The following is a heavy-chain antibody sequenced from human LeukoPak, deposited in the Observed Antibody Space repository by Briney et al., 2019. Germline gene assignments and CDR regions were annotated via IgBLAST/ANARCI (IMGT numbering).Heavy chain of an antibody. J-gene: IGHJ4*02. D-gene: IGHD3-22*01. CDR3: AKDLSYESSGSVIDN. CDR1: GFSFDDYT. CDR2: ISCDSTT. V-gene: IGHV3-43*01. Sequence: PGGSLRLSCAASGFSFDDYTMHWVRQAPGKTLERVSLISCDSTTYYADSVQGRFTSSRDNSKNYLYLEMHTLRTEDTAFYYCAKDLSYESSGSVIDNWGQGTLVTVSS.